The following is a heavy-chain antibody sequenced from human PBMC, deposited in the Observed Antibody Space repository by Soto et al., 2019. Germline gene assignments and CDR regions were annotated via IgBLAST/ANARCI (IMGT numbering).Heavy chain of an antibody. J-gene: IGHJ6*02. D-gene: IGHD6-13*01. Sequence: PSETLSLTCTVSGGSISSSSYYWGWIRQPPGKGLEWIGTIYYTGTTYYNPSLKSRVTISIDTSNHHFSLKLSSVTAADTAVYYCARHLPAAAGTIPYCFYYGLDVWGQGTTVTVSS. CDR2: IYYTGTT. CDR1: GGSISSSSYY. CDR3: ARHLPAAAGTIPYCFYYGLDV. V-gene: IGHV4-39*01.